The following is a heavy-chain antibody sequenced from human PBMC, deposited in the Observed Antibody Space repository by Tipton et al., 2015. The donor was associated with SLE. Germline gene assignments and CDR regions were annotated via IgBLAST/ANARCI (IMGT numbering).Heavy chain of an antibody. CDR1: GFTFDIYD. D-gene: IGHD3-9*01. CDR3: ARKGMTGYQHYYMDV. CDR2: IRYDGSEE. V-gene: IGHV3-33*01. J-gene: IGHJ6*03. Sequence: RSLRLSCAPSGFTFDIYDMHWVRQAPGKGLEWVAFIRYDGSEEYYADSVKGRFTISRDNSKNTLYLQMNSLRAGDTAVYYCARKGMTGYQHYYMDVWGKGTTVTVSS.